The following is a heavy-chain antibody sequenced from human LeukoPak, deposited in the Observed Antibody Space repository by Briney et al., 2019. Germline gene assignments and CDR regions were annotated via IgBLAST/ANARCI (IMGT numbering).Heavy chain of an antibody. D-gene: IGHD6-13*01. V-gene: IGHV4-30-4*01. CDR2: IYYSGST. J-gene: IGHJ4*02. CDR3: ARSSWYTEIDY. Sequence: SETLSLTCTVPGGSISSGDYYWSWIRQPPGKGLEWIGYIYYSGSTYYNPSLKSRVTISVDTSKNQFSLKLSSVTAADTAVYYCARSSWYTEIDYWGQGTLVTVS. CDR1: GGSISSGDYY.